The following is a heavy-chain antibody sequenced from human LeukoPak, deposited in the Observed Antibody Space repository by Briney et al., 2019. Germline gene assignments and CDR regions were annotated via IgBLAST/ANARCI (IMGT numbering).Heavy chain of an antibody. J-gene: IGHJ4*02. CDR3: AGPSGYCSSTSCPFDY. Sequence: SETLSLTCTVSGGSISSSSYYWGWIRQPPGKGLEWIASIYYSGSTYYNPSLKSRVTISVDTSKNQFSLKLSSVTAADTAVYYCAGPSGYCSSTSCPFDYWGQGTLVTVSS. D-gene: IGHD2-2*01. CDR2: IYYSGST. CDR1: GGSISSSSYY. V-gene: IGHV4-39*01.